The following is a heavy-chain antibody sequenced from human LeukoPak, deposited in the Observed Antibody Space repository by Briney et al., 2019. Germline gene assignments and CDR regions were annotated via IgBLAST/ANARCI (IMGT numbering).Heavy chain of an antibody. J-gene: IGHJ2*01. CDR2: TYDSGST. CDR3: THSGGNWYFDL. CDR1: GGSISRSNSS. Sequence: PSETLSLTCTVAGGSISRSNSSWGWIRQPPGKGLEWIGNTYDSGSTYYNPSLKSRGAIFVDTSKNQFSLRLSSVTAADTALYYCTHSGGNWYFDLWGRGTLVTVSS. V-gene: IGHV4-39*01. D-gene: IGHD2-15*01.